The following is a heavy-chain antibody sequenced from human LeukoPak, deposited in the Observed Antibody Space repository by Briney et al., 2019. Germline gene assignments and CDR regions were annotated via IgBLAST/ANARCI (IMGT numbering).Heavy chain of an antibody. V-gene: IGHV3-21*01. CDR3: ARDFAVAADY. J-gene: IGHJ4*02. D-gene: IGHD6-19*01. CDR2: ISSSSSYI. CDR1: GGSFSGYY. Sequence: ETLSLTCAVYGGSFSGYYWSWVRQAPGKGLEWVSSISSSSSYIYYADSVKGRFTISRDNAKNSLYLQMNSLRAEDTAVYYCARDFAVAADYWGQGTLVTVSS.